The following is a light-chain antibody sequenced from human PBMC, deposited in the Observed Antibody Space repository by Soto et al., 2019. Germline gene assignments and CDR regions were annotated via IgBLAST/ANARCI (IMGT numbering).Light chain of an antibody. V-gene: IGLV3-21*02. CDR3: QVWDSSSDHYV. CDR1: NIGSKS. Sequence: SYVLTQPPSVSVAPGQTARITCGGNNIGSKSVHWYQQKTGQAPVLVVYDDSERPSGIPERFSGSSSGNTATLTVSRVEAGDEADYYCQVWDSSSDHYVFGTGTKLTVL. J-gene: IGLJ1*01. CDR2: DDS.